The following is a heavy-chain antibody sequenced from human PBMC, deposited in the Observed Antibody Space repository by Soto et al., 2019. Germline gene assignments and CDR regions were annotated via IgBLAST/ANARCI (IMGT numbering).Heavy chain of an antibody. CDR1: GVTFSNSW. Sequence: WGSLRLSCASSGVTFSNSWINLVLQAPGKGLEWVGRIKSKTDGGTTDFAAPVKGRFAISRDDSKDMVYLQMNSLKTEDTGIYYCPTDSYSTMIVVRFAYWGHGTLVTVSS. V-gene: IGHV3-15*07. D-gene: IGHD3-22*01. CDR2: IKSKTDGGTT. CDR3: PTDSYSTMIVVRFAY. J-gene: IGHJ4*01.